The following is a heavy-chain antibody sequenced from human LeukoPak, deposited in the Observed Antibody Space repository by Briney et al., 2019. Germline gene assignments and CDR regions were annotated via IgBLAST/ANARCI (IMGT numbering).Heavy chain of an antibody. CDR1: GFTFSSYW. CDR2: INSDGSST. D-gene: IGHD1-26*01. J-gene: IGHJ4*02. V-gene: IGHV3-74*01. Sequence: GGSLRLSCAASGFTFSSYWMHWVRQAPGKGLVWVSRINSDGSSTSYADSVKGRFTISRDNAKNTLYLQMNSLRAEDTAVYYCAKSSGSYYDYLDYWGQGTLVTVSS. CDR3: AKSSGSYYDYLDY.